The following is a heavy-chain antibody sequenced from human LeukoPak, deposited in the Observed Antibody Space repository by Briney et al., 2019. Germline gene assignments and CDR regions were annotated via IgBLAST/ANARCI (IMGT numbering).Heavy chain of an antibody. D-gene: IGHD2-2*01. Sequence: PGGSLRLSCAASGFTFSSYGMHWVRQAPGKGLEWVAFIRYDGSNKYYADSVKGRFTISRDNSKNTLYLQMNSLRAEDTAVYYCARERVVVVVPAAMGYYYYMDVWGKGTTVTVSS. CDR3: ARERVVVVVPAAMGYYYYMDV. CDR2: IRYDGSNK. CDR1: GFTFSSYG. V-gene: IGHV3-30*02. J-gene: IGHJ6*03.